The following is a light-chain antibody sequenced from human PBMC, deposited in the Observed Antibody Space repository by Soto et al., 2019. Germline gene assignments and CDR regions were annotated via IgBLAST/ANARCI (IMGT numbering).Light chain of an antibody. J-gene: IGLJ1*01. CDR1: SSDIGAYDH. Sequence: QSALTQPASVSGSPGQSITISCSGTSSDIGAYDHVAWSQQFPGKTPKLVIYSVSNRPSGVSYRFSGSKSGNTASLTISGLQADDEADYYCISYTVSRSYVFGPGTKATVL. CDR2: SVS. CDR3: ISYTVSRSYV. V-gene: IGLV2-14*01.